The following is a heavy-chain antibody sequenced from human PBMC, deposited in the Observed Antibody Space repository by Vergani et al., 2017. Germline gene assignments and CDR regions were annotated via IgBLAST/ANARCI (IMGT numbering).Heavy chain of an antibody. D-gene: IGHD3-22*01. Sequence: QVQLQESGPGLVKPLETLSLTCTVPGGSTSRYYWSWIRQPPGKGLEWIGYIYYSGITNYNPSLKSRVTISVDTSKNQFSLKLSSVTAADTAVYYCARGSYDSSGYCFDYWGQGTLVTVSS. J-gene: IGHJ4*02. CDR3: ARGSYDSSGYCFDY. CDR2: IYYSGIT. V-gene: IGHV4-59*01. CDR1: GGSTSRYY.